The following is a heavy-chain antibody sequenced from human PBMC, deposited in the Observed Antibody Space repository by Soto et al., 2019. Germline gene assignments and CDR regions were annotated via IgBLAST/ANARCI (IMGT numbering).Heavy chain of an antibody. Sequence: SETLSLTCTVSGGSISSSSYYWGWFRQPPGKGLEWIGSIYYSGSTYYNPSLKSRVTISVDTSKNQFSLKLSSVTAADTAGYYCAGLSGLNYYYGMDAWGQGTTVT. CDR3: AGLSGLNYYYGMDA. J-gene: IGHJ6*01. V-gene: IGHV4-39*01. CDR1: GGSISSSSYY. CDR2: IYYSGST. D-gene: IGHD3-10*01.